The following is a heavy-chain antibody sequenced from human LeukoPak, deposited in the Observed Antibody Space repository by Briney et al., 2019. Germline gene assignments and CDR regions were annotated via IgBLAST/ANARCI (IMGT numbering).Heavy chain of an antibody. J-gene: IGHJ4*02. CDR2: LYHIGSS. CDR3: ARAGDGYNWNYFDY. D-gene: IGHD5-24*01. Sequence: SETLSLTCTASGYSISSGYYWGWLRQPPGKGLEWIGSLYHIGSSYYNPSLRSRVTISVDTSKNQFSLKLSSVTAADTAVYYCARAGDGYNWNYFDYWGQGTLVTVSS. CDR1: GYSISSGYY. V-gene: IGHV4-38-2*02.